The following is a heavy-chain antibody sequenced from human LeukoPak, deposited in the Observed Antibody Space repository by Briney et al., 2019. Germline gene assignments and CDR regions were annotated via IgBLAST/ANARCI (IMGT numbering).Heavy chain of an antibody. D-gene: IGHD6-6*01. CDR3: ALRGVAARSRFDY. Sequence: SETLSLTCAVYGGTFSGYYWSWIRQPPGKGLEWIGEINHSGSTNYNPSLKSRVTISVDTSKNQFSLKLSSVTAADTAVYYCALRGVAARSRFDYWGQGTLVTVSS. CDR2: INHSGST. CDR1: GGTFSGYY. V-gene: IGHV4-34*08. J-gene: IGHJ4*02.